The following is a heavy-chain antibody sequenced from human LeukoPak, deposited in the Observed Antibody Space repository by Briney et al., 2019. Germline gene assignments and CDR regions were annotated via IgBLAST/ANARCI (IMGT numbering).Heavy chain of an antibody. CDR2: IYYSGST. V-gene: IGHV4-39*01. Sequence: SETLSLTCTVSAGSISSSSYYWGWIRQPPGKGLEWIGSIYYSGSTYYNPSLKSRVTISVDTSKNQFSLKLSSVTAADTAVYYCARRIAVGTGGGFDYWGQGTLVTVSS. CDR1: AGSISSSSYY. CDR3: ARRIAVGTGGGFDY. J-gene: IGHJ4*02. D-gene: IGHD6-19*01.